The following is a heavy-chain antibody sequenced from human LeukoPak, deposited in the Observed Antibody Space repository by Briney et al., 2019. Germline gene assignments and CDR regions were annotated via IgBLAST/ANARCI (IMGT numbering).Heavy chain of an antibody. V-gene: IGHV1-46*01. J-gene: IGHJ4*02. Sequence: RASVKVSCKASGYTFTSYYMHWVRQAPGQGLEWMGIINPSGGSTSYAQKFQGRVTMTRDMSTSTVYMELSSLRSEDTAVYYCARDSVVVRDFDYWGQGTLVTVSS. D-gene: IGHD3-22*01. CDR3: ARDSVVVRDFDY. CDR2: INPSGGST. CDR1: GYTFTSYY.